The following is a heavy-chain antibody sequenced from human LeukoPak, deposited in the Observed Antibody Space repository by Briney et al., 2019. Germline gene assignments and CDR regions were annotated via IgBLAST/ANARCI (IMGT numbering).Heavy chain of an antibody. D-gene: IGHD6-19*01. Sequence: SETLSLTCTVSGGSISSYYWSWIRQPPGKGLEWIGYIYYSGSANSNPSLKSRVTISVDTSKNQFSLKLSSVTAADAAVYYCARRSGIAVAGAFDYWGQGTLVTVSS. J-gene: IGHJ4*02. CDR2: IYYSGSA. CDR1: GGSISSYY. CDR3: ARRSGIAVAGAFDY. V-gene: IGHV4-59*01.